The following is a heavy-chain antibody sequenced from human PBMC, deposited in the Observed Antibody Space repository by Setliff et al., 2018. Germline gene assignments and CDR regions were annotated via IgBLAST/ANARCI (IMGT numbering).Heavy chain of an antibody. D-gene: IGHD6-19*01. CDR2: ISAYDGNT. Sequence: VASVKVSCKASAYSFTNYGITWVRQAPGQGLEWMGWISAYDGNTRFAQNIQGRVTLTTDTPTSTAYMELRSLRSDDTAVYYCARSPPNRGFGSGWYGDFWGQGTLVTVS. J-gene: IGHJ4*02. CDR1: AYSFTNYG. V-gene: IGHV1-18*01. CDR3: ARSPPNRGFGSGWYGDF.